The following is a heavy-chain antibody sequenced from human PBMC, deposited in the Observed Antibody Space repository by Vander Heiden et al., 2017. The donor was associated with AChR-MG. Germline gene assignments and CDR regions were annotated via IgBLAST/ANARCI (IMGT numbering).Heavy chain of an antibody. Sequence: QLQLQESGPGLVKPSETLSLTCSVSGGSIRSSIHYWGWIRQPPGKGLEWIGNIFYTGNTNYNPSLKSRVTMSIDTSKNQFSLKLTSVTAADTAVYFCARRDYVENYFFDCWGQGTLVTVSS. J-gene: IGHJ4*02. CDR3: ARRDYVENYFFDC. CDR1: GGSIRSSIHY. CDR2: IFYTGNT. V-gene: IGHV4-39*01. D-gene: IGHD4-17*01.